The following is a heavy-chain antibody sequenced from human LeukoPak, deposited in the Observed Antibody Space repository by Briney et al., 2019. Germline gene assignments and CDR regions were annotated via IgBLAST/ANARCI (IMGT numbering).Heavy chain of an antibody. CDR3: APEGSVGELLGY. J-gene: IGHJ4*02. V-gene: IGHV3-74*01. Sequence: GGSLRLSCAASGFTFSNYWMHWVRQAPGKGLVWVSCINNDGSRTIYADSVKGRFTISRDNAKNTLYLQMNSLRADDTAVYYCAPEGSVGELLGYWGQGTLVTVSS. CDR2: INNDGSRT. CDR1: GFTFSNYW. D-gene: IGHD1-26*01.